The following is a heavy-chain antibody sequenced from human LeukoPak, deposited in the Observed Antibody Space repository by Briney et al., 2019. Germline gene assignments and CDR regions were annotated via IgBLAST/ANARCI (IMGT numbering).Heavy chain of an antibody. CDR1: GFTFSSYG. J-gene: IGHJ2*01. V-gene: IGHV3-33*01. Sequence: GGSLRLSCAASGFTFSSYGMHWVRQAPGKGLEWVAVIWYDGSNKYYADSVKGRFTISRDNSKNTLYLQMNSLRAEDTAVYYCARAPRGWYWYFDLWGRGTLVTVSS. CDR2: IWYDGSNK. CDR3: ARAPRGWYWYFDL. D-gene: IGHD6-19*01.